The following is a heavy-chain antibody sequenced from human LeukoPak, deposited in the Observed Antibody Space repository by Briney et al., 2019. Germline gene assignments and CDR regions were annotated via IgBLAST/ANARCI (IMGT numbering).Heavy chain of an antibody. D-gene: IGHD1-20*01. CDR3: ARDFGLTGKVDY. J-gene: IGHJ4*02. Sequence: GGSLRLTCAASGFTFSRYAVHWVRQAPGKGLESVSAISSNGGSTYYANSVKGRFTISRDNSKNTLYLQMGSLRAEDLAVYYCARDFGLTGKVDYWGQGTLVTVSS. V-gene: IGHV3-64*01. CDR2: ISSNGGST. CDR1: GFTFSRYA.